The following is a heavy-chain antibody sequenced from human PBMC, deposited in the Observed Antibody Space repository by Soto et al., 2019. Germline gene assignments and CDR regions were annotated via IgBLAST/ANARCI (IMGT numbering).Heavy chain of an antibody. CDR1: GFSFSGAW. V-gene: IGHV3-15*07. D-gene: IGHD5-12*01. CDR3: STGAPYSGLLVDY. Sequence: PGGSLRLSCAVSGFSFSGAWMNWVRQAPGKGLEWVGRIKSKTDGGTTDYAAPVKGRFTISRDDSRNTLYLQVNSLKTEDTAVYYCSTGAPYSGLLVDYWGQGALVTVSS. J-gene: IGHJ4*02. CDR2: IKSKTDGGTT.